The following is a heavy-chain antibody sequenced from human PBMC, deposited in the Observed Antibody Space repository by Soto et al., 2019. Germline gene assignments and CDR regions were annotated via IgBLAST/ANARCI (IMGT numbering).Heavy chain of an antibody. CDR2: INPSGGST. V-gene: IGHV1-46*01. CDR3: ARDWPNDIVLMAYYYGMVV. J-gene: IGHJ6*02. Sequence: ASVKVSCKASGYTFTSYYMHWVRQAPGQGLEWMGIINPSGGSTSYAQKFQGRVTMTRDTSTSTVYMELSSLRSEDTAVYYCARDWPNDIVLMAYYYGMVVWGQGTTVTVSS. D-gene: IGHD2-8*01. CDR1: GYTFTSYY.